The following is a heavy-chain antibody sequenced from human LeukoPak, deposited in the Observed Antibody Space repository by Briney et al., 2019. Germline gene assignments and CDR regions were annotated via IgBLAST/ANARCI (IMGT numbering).Heavy chain of an antibody. CDR3: AKVVQTGNSMFDY. D-gene: IGHD2/OR15-2a*01. CDR2: IKSDGSDT. Sequence: PGGSLRLSCAASGFTLSSYWMHWVRQVPGKGLVWVSRIKSDGSDTRYADSVKGRFTISRDNSRNTLYLQMNSLGVEDTAIYFCAKVVQTGNSMFDYWGQGALVTVSS. V-gene: IGHV3-74*01. CDR1: GFTLSSYW. J-gene: IGHJ4*01.